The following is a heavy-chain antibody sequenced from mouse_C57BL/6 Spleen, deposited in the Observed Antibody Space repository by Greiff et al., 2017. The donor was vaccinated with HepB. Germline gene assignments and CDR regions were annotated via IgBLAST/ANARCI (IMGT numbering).Heavy chain of an antibody. Sequence: EVKLVESGEGLVKPGGSLKLSCAASGFTFSSYAMSWVRQTPEKRLEWVAYISSGGDYIYYADTVKGRFTISRDNSRNTLYLQMSSLKSEDTAMYYWTRDSRYWYFDVWGTGTTVTVSS. V-gene: IGHV5-9-1*02. J-gene: IGHJ1*03. CDR3: TRDSRYWYFDV. CDR1: GFTFSSYA. CDR2: ISSGGDYI.